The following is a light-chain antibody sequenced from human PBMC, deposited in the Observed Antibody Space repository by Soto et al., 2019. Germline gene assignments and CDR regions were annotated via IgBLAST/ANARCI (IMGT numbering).Light chain of an antibody. CDR3: AAWDDSLSGRV. J-gene: IGLJ2*01. V-gene: IGLV1-47*01. CDR2: RNS. CDR1: SSNIGSNY. Sequence: QSVLTQPPSASGTPGQRVTISCSGSSSNIGSNYVYWYQQLPGMAPKLLIYRNSQRPSGVPDRFSGSKSGTSASLAISGLRSEDEADYYCAAWDDSLSGRVFGGGTKVTVL.